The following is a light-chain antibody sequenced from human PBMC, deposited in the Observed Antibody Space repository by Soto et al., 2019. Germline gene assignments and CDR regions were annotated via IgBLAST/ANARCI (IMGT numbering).Light chain of an antibody. V-gene: IGKV3-20*01. CDR3: QRADNSSWT. CDR2: GTS. Sequence: DIVFTQSPVTLSLSAVYIATLSGRASQSDGSNYLAWYQQKPGQAPRLLIYGTSSRAAGIPDRFTGSGSGTDFTLTISRLEPEDFAVYYCQRADNSSWTFGPGTKVDIK. CDR1: QSDGSNY. J-gene: IGKJ1*01.